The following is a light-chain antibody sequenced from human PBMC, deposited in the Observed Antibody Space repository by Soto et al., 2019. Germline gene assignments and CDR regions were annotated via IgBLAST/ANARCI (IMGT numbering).Light chain of an antibody. CDR3: QSYDSGLPWV. J-gene: IGLJ3*02. CDR2: GSN. Sequence: QPVLTQPPSVSGAPGQRVTIFCTGTSSNIGAGYDVHWYQHLPGTVPKLLIYGSNNRPSGVPDRFSGSKSGTSASLAITGLQAEDEATYYCQSYDSGLPWVFGGGTKLTVI. V-gene: IGLV1-40*01. CDR1: SSNIGAGYD.